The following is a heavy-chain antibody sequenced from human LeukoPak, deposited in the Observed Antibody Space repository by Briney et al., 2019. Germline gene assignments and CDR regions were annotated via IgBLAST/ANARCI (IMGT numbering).Heavy chain of an antibody. J-gene: IGHJ1*01. CDR1: GFTFSSYA. CDR3: AKDYSSGWYYFQH. V-gene: IGHV3-23*01. D-gene: IGHD6-19*01. CDR2: ISGSGGST. Sequence: GGSLRLSCAASGFTFSSYAMSWVRQAPGKGLEWVSAISGSGGSTYYADSVKGRFTISRDNSKNTLYLQTNSLRAEDTAVYYCAKDYSSGWYYFQHWGQGTLVTVSS.